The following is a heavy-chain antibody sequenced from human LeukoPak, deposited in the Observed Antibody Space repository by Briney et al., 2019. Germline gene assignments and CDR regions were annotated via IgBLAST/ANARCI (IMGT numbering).Heavy chain of an antibody. CDR2: IDGSGGYT. D-gene: IGHD6-19*01. CDR3: AKQDIRSSGWYD. J-gene: IGHJ4*02. V-gene: IGHV3-23*01. CDR1: GFTFSSHA. Sequence: PRRSLRLSCAAAGFTFSSHAMSWVRQAAGKGLEWVSGIDGSGGYTYYADSVKGRLTISRDNSKNTLYLQMNSLRLEDTAVYYCAKQDIRSSGWYDWGQGSLVTVSS.